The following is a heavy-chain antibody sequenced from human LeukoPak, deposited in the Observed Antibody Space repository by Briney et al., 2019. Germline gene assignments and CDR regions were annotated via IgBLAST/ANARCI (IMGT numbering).Heavy chain of an antibody. D-gene: IGHD3-22*01. J-gene: IGHJ4*02. V-gene: IGHV5-51*01. CDR2: IYPGDSDT. Sequence: GESLKISCKGSGYSFTSYWIGWVRQVPGKGLEWMGIIYPGDSDTRYSPSFQGQVTISADKSISTAYLQWSSLKASDTAMYYCARLDSSGYYAILYFDYWGQGTLVTVSS. CDR1: GYSFTSYW. CDR3: ARLDSSGYYAILYFDY.